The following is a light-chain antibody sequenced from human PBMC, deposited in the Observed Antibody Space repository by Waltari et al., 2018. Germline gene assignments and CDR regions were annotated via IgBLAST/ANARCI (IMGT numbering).Light chain of an antibody. CDR2: DAS. J-gene: IGKJ2*01. CDR1: QSVGSY. CDR3: QQRSNWTPHT. V-gene: IGKV3-11*01. Sequence: EIVLTQSPDTLSLSPGDTATRSCRASQSVGSYLAWYQHKPGQPPRLLIYDASNRATGVPARFRGSGSGTDFTLTISSLEAEDFAVYYCQQRSNWTPHTFGQGARLEIK.